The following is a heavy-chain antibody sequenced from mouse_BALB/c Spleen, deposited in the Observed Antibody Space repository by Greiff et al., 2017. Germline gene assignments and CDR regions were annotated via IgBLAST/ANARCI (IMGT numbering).Heavy chain of an antibody. CDR1: GFTFSSFG. J-gene: IGHJ4*01. CDR3: AREGEYDGKPGAMDY. CDR2: ISSGSSTI. D-gene: IGHD2-4*01. Sequence: EVKLVESGGGLVQPGGSRKLSCAASGFTFSSFGMHWVRQAPEKGLEWVAYISSGSSTIYYADTEKGRFTISRDKPKNTLFLQMTSLRSEDTAMYSCAREGEYDGKPGAMDYWGQGTSVTVSS. V-gene: IGHV5-17*02.